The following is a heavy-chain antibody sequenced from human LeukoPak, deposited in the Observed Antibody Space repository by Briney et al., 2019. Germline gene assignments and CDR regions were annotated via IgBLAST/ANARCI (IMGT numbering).Heavy chain of an antibody. CDR2: IGTAGDT. D-gene: IGHD3-9*01. J-gene: IGHJ6*02. V-gene: IGHV3-13*01. CDR1: GFTFDDYA. Sequence: GGSLRLSCAASGFTFDDYAMHWVRQATGKGLEWVSAIGTAGDTYYPGSVKGRFTISKENAKNSLYLQMSSLRAEDTAVYYCARVLRYFDWAPLDYYGMDVWGQGTTVTVSS. CDR3: ARVLRYFDWAPLDYYGMDV.